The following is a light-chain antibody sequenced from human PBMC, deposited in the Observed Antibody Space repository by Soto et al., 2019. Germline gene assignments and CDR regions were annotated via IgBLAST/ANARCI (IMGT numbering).Light chain of an antibody. CDR1: QHINNG. V-gene: IGKV1-5*01. J-gene: IGKJ1*01. CDR2: DAS. Sequence: DIELTQSPSTLSASVGDRVTMPCRASQHINNGLAWYQQKPGRAPQLLIHDASNLESGVPSRLSGGGSGTEFTLTISRLQPDDFATYYCQQYDTFWTFGQGTKVDIK. CDR3: QQYDTFWT.